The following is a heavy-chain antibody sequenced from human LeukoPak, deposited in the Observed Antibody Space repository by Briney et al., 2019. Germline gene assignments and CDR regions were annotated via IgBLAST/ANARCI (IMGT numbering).Heavy chain of an antibody. J-gene: IGHJ4*02. D-gene: IGHD6-19*01. V-gene: IGHV1-18*04. Sequence: ASVKVSFKASGYTFTSYGISWVRQAPGQGLEWMGWISAYNGNTNYAQKLQGRVTMTTDTSTSTAYMELRSLRSDDTAVYYCARSALIAVAGKDDYWGQGTLVTVSS. CDR1: GYTFTSYG. CDR3: ARSALIAVAGKDDY. CDR2: ISAYNGNT.